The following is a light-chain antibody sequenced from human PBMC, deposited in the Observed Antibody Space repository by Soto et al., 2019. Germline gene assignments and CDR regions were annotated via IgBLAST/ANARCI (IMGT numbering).Light chain of an antibody. J-gene: IGKJ4*01. Sequence: EIVMTQSPATLSVSPGERATLSCRASQSISSNLAWYQQKPGQAPRLLMFRTSSRATGFPARFSGSGSGTEFNLTISSLEPEDFAVYYCQQRVNWLTFGGGTKVEL. CDR2: RTS. V-gene: IGKV3-15*01. CDR3: QQRVNWLT. CDR1: QSISSN.